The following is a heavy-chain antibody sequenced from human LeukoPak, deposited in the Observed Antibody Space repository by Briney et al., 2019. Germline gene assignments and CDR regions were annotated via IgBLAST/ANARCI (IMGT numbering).Heavy chain of an antibody. CDR1: GYTFTSYV. CDR3: ARGSTRKKYYYYGMDG. CDR2: MNPNSGNT. V-gene: IGHV1-8*01. D-gene: IGHD1-26*01. J-gene: IGHJ6*02. Sequence: ASVKVSCKASGYTFTSYVINWVRQATGQGLEWMGWMNPNSGNTGYAQKFQGRVTMTRNTSISTAYMELSSLRSEDTAVYYCARGSTRKKYYYYGMDGWGQGPTVTVSS.